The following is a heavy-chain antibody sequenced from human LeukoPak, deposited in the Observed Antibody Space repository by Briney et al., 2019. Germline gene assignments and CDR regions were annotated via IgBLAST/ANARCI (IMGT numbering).Heavy chain of an antibody. CDR1: GYTFTGYY. CDR2: INPNSGGT. V-gene: IGHV1-2*02. J-gene: IGHJ1*01. CDR3: ARAGSSGYYYAVAHAEYFQH. Sequence: ASVKVSCKASGYTFTGYYMHWVRQAPGQGLEWMGWINPNSGGTNYAQKFQGRVTITTDESTSTAYMELSSLRSEDTAVYYCARAGSSGYYYAVAHAEYFQHWGQGTLVTVSS. D-gene: IGHD3-22*01.